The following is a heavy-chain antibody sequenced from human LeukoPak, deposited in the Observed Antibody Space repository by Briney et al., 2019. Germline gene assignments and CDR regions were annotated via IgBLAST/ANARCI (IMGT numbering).Heavy chain of an antibody. CDR3: ARGIWSCRNKEYYFDN. CDR2: INADNAKT. D-gene: IGHD1-26*01. Sequence: GASVKVSCKASGYTFTDYAMQWARQAPGQRLEWMGWINADNAKTKHSQKFQGRVTITRDTSASIVYMELSSLTSEDTAVYYCARGIWSCRNKEYYFDNWGQGTLVTVSS. J-gene: IGHJ4*02. V-gene: IGHV1-3*01. CDR1: GYTFTDYA.